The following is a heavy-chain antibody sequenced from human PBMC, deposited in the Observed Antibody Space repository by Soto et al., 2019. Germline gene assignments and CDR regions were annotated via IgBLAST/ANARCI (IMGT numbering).Heavy chain of an antibody. CDR2: IYPGDSDT. CDR1: GYSFTSYW. D-gene: IGHD2-2*01. V-gene: IGHV5-51*03. CDR3: ARLGGYCSITKCYGGGDY. J-gene: IGHJ4*02. Sequence: EVQLVQSGAEVKKPGESLKISCKGSGYSFTSYWIGWVRQMPGKGLEWMGIIYPGDSDTRYSPSFQGQVTISADKSMSTAYLQWSSLKASDAAMYYCARLGGYCSITKCYGGGDYWGQGTLVTVSS.